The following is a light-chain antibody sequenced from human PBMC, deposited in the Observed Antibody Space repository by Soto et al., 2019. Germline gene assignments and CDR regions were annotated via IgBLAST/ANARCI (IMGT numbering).Light chain of an antibody. J-gene: IGLJ1*01. V-gene: IGLV2-23*02. CDR3: CSYAGSYV. CDR2: EVS. Sequence: QSALTQPASVSGSPGQWITISCTGTSSDVGSYNLVSWYQQHPGKAPKLMIYEVSKRPSGVSNRFSGSKSGNTASLTISGLQAEDEADYYCCSYAGSYVFGTGTKLTVL. CDR1: SSDVGSYNL.